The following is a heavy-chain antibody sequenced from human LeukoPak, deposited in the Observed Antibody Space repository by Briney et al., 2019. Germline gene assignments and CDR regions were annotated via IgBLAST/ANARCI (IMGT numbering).Heavy chain of an antibody. Sequence: ASVTVSFTTSGYTFIDYYMHWVRQAPGQGHEWMGWVNPVSGRTSITQKFRDKITLTRDTSITTFYMEVTWLTSDDTAIYYCARADRLDGSPYLIGPWGQGTLGTVSA. V-gene: IGHV1-2*02. CDR1: GYTFIDYY. CDR3: ARADRLDGSPYLIGP. J-gene: IGHJ5*02. D-gene: IGHD1-26*01. CDR2: VNPVSGRT.